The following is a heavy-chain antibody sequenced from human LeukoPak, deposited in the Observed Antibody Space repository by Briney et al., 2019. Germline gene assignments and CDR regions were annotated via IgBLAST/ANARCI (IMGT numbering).Heavy chain of an antibody. D-gene: IGHD3-3*01. CDR2: ISAYNGNT. J-gene: IGHJ4*02. Sequence: ASVKVSCKASGYTFTSYGISWVRQAPGQGLEWMGWISAYNGNTNYAQKLQGRVTMTTDTSTSTAYMELRSLRSDDTAVYYCARDPDDFWSGYYGDYWGQGTLVTVSS. V-gene: IGHV1-18*01. CDR1: GYTFTSYG. CDR3: ARDPDDFWSGYYGDY.